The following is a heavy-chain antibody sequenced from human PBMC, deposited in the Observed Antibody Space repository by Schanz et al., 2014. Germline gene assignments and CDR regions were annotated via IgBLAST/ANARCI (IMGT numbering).Heavy chain of an antibody. V-gene: IGHV1-69*09. J-gene: IGHJ4*02. CDR1: GYTFVSYS. CDR3: ARDRRLQRQSGWDY. CDR2: IIPILGIA. D-gene: IGHD3-10*01. Sequence: QVQLVQSGAEVKKPGASVKVSCKASGYTFVSYSMHWVRQAPGQGLEWMGRIIPILGIANYAQKFQGRVTITADKSTTTAYMELSGLRSEDTAVYYCARDRRLQRQSGWDYWGQGTLVTVSS.